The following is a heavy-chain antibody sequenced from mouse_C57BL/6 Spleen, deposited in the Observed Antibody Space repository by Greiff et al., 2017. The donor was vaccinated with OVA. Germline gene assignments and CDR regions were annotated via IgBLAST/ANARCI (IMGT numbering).Heavy chain of an antibody. Sequence: EVQLVESGGGLVKPGGSLKLSCAASGFTFSDYGMHWVRQAPEKGLEWVAYISSGSSTIYYADTVKGRFTISRDNAKNTLFMQLTSLRSEDTAMYYGARYDGDYDYYSMDYWGKGTSVTVSS. CDR3: ARYDGDYDYYSMDY. J-gene: IGHJ4*01. V-gene: IGHV5-17*01. CDR1: GFTFSDYG. D-gene: IGHD2-3*01. CDR2: ISSGSSTI.